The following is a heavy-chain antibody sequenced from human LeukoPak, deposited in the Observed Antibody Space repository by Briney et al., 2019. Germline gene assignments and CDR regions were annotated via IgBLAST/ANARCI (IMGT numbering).Heavy chain of an antibody. D-gene: IGHD6-19*01. CDR3: ARSMYSSGWYDY. J-gene: IGHJ4*02. Sequence: SETLSLTCTVSGYSISSGYYWGWIRQPPGKGLEWIGSLYHSGSTYYNPSLKSRVTISVDTSKYQFSLKMSSVTAADTAVYYCARSMYSSGWYDYWGQGTLVTVSS. CDR1: GYSISSGYY. CDR2: LYHSGST. V-gene: IGHV4-38-2*02.